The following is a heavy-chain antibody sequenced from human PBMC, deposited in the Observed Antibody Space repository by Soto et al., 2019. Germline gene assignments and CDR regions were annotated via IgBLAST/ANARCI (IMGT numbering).Heavy chain of an antibody. CDR3: ARGPTRSYNYFDP. V-gene: IGHV1-18*01. CDR1: GYLFTNYG. Sequence: ASVKVSCKAYGYLFTNYGITWVRRAPGQGLEWMGWISANSGITYNAERLQGRVTMTTDTSTSTAYLELRNLGSDDTAIYYCARGPTRSYNYFDPWGQGTLVTVS. J-gene: IGHJ5*02. CDR2: ISANSGIT.